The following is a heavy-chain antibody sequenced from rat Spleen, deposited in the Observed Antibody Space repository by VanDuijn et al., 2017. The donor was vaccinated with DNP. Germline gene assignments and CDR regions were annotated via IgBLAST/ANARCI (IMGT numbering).Heavy chain of an antibody. CDR1: GFTFNNYW. Sequence: EVQLVESGGDLVQPGRSLNLSCVASGFTFNNYWMTWIRQVPGKGLEWIASITSGDPHAYYPDAVKGRFTVSRDNAENTLYLQMNSLRSEDTATYYCKVGARYWGQGVMVTVSS. J-gene: IGHJ2*01. CDR3: KVGARY. V-gene: IGHV5-31*01. D-gene: IGHD5-1*01. CDR2: ITSGDPHA.